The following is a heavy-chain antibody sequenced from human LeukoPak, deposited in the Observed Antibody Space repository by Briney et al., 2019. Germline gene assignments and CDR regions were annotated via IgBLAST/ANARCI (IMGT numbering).Heavy chain of an antibody. V-gene: IGHV3-7*01. J-gene: IGHJ4*02. Sequence: GGSLRLSCAASGFTFSSYWMSWVRQAPGKGLEWVANIKQDGSEKYYVDSVKGRFTISRDNAKNSLYLQMNSLRAEDTAVYYCAREGRTYYYDSSGYYRLEHYFDYWGQGTLVTVSS. CDR2: IKQDGSEK. CDR1: GFTFSSYW. D-gene: IGHD3-22*01. CDR3: AREGRTYYYDSSGYYRLEHYFDY.